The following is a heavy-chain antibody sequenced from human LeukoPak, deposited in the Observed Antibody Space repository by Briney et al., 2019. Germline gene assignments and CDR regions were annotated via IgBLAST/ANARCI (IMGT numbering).Heavy chain of an antibody. Sequence: GGSLRLSCAASGFTFSSYSMNWVRQAPGKGLVWVLRINSDGSSTSYADSVKGRFTISRDNSKNTLYLQMNSLRAEDTAIYYRARDERLLSFLKWGQGTLVTVSS. D-gene: IGHD3-3*01. J-gene: IGHJ4*02. CDR2: INSDGSST. CDR3: ARDERLLSFLK. CDR1: GFTFSSYS. V-gene: IGHV3-74*01.